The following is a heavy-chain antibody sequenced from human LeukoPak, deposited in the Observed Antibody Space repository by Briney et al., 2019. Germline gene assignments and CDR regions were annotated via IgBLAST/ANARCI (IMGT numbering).Heavy chain of an antibody. Sequence: SETLSLTCVVYGGSFSGYYWSWIRQPPGKGLEWIGEINHSGSTNYNPSLKSRVTISVDTSKNQFSLKLSSVTAADTAVYYCARGAVVPAAILWGQGTLVTVSS. CDR2: INHSGST. D-gene: IGHD2-2*01. J-gene: IGHJ4*02. CDR3: ARGAVVPAAIL. V-gene: IGHV4-34*01. CDR1: GGSFSGYY.